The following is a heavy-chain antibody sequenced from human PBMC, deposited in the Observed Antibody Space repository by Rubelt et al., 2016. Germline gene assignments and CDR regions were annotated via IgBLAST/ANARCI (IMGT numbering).Heavy chain of an antibody. J-gene: IGHJ4*02. CDR3: ATTIAIRPYYFDY. V-gene: IGHV1-69*01. D-gene: IGHD6-6*01. Sequence: QVQLVQSGAEVKKPGSSVKVSCKASGGTFSSYAISWVRQAPGQGLEWMGGIIPIFGTASDALKFQGRVTITADESTSTAYMELSSLGSEDTAVYYCATTIAIRPYYFDYWGQGTLVTVSS. CDR1: GGTFSSYA. CDR2: IIPIFGTA.